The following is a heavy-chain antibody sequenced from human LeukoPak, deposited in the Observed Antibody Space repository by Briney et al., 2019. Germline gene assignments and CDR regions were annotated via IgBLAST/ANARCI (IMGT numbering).Heavy chain of an antibody. D-gene: IGHD2-8*02. CDR1: GYPFQSYW. Sequence: GGSLVLSCTASGYPFQSYWMNWVRQAPGKGLELVANINADGSDKYFMDSVKGRFSISRDNANNRLYLQMTSLRAEDTAVYYCMPGRGYWGQGTLVAVSS. CDR3: MPGRGY. J-gene: IGHJ4*02. CDR2: INADGSDK. V-gene: IGHV3-7*01.